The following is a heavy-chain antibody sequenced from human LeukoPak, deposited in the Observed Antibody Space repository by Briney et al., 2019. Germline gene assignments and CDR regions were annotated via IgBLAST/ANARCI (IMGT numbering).Heavy chain of an antibody. J-gene: IGHJ4*02. CDR3: ARQTTGSFQWTFDN. CDR1: GFYIYTGGYY. V-gene: IGHV4-39*02. Sequence: TSETLSLTCTVSGFYIYTGGYYWGWIRRPPGQGLEWIGTTHYSGETFHNPTLKSRVTMSVDTSRNHFSLRLDSVTAADTAVYYCARQTTGSFQWTFDNWGLGTLVTVSS. D-gene: IGHD1-26*01. CDR2: THYSGET.